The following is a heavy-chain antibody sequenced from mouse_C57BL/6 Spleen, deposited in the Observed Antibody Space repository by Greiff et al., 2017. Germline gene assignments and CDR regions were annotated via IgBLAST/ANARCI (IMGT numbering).Heavy chain of an antibody. CDR1: GYTFTSYW. D-gene: IGHD4-1*01. CDR3: ARLGREYFDY. Sequence: QVQLQQPGAELVKPGASVKLSCKASGYTFTSYWMHWVKQRPGRGLEWIGRIAPNSGGTKYNEKFKSKATLTVDKPSSTAYMQLSILTSEDSAVYYCARLGREYFDYWGQGTTLTVPS. J-gene: IGHJ2*01. V-gene: IGHV1-72*01. CDR2: IAPNSGGT.